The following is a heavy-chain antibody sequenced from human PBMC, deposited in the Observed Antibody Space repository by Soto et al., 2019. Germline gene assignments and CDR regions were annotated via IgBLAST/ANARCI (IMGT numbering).Heavy chain of an antibody. CDR2: MYHTGST. J-gene: IGHJ5*02. Sequence: SETLSLTCTVSGGSISGYYWSWIRQPPGKGLEWIGYMYHTGSTVYNPSLKSRVTISVDTSKNQFSLELSSVTAADTAVYYCAREGADCSGGSCYNWFDPWGQGTLVTVSS. V-gene: IGHV4-59*12. CDR1: GGSISGYY. D-gene: IGHD2-15*01. CDR3: AREGADCSGGSCYNWFDP.